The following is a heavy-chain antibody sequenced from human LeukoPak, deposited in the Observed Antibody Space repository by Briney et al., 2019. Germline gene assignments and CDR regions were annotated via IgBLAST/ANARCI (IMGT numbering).Heavy chain of an antibody. D-gene: IGHD1-26*01. J-gene: IGHJ4*02. CDR2: INPSGGST. Sequence: ASVTVSFKASGYTFTSYYLHWVRQAPGRGLEWMGIINPSGGSTSYAQKFQDRVTMTRDTSTSTVYLELSSLRSEDTAMYYCARRGSYYNVADYWGQGTLVTVSP. CDR1: GYTFTSYY. CDR3: ARRGSYYNVADY. V-gene: IGHV1-46*01.